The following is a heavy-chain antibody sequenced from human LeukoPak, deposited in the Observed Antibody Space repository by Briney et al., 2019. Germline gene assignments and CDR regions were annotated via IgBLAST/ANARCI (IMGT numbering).Heavy chain of an antibody. V-gene: IGHV4-59*01. J-gene: IGHJ4*02. CDR3: ARRINYFDF. CDR1: GDSITSYY. CDR2: IYYSGIT. D-gene: IGHD2-15*01. Sequence: SETLSLTCTVSGDSITSYYWSWIRQPPGKGLEWIGYIYYSGITNYNPSLKNRVTTSVDTSKNQSSLKLSSVTAADTAVYFCARRINYFDFWGQGILVTVSS.